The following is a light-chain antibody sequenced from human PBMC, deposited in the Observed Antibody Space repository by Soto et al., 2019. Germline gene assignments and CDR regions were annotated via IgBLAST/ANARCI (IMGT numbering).Light chain of an antibody. V-gene: IGKV3-20*01. CDR1: QSISSY. J-gene: IGKJ2*01. Sequence: EIVMTQSPATLSVSPGERATLSCRASQSISSYLVWYQQKPGQAPRLLIYGASSRATGIPDRFSGSGSGTDFTLTINRVEPEDFAVYYCQQYGSSPRTFGQGTKVDIK. CDR3: QQYGSSPRT. CDR2: GAS.